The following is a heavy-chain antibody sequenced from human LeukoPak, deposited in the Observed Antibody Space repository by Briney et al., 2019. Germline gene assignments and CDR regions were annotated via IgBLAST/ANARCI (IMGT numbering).Heavy chain of an antibody. Sequence: PGGSLRLSCAPSGFPFINSAMHWVRQAPGKGLEYVASISRYGDDTYYADSVKDRFTISRDNSKNTLYLQMGSLRTDDMAVYYCARGGVWYQLAIEYWGQGTLVTVSS. CDR2: ISRYGDDT. CDR3: ARGGVWYQLAIEY. V-gene: IGHV3-64*02. D-gene: IGHD3-10*01. CDR1: GFPFINSA. J-gene: IGHJ4*02.